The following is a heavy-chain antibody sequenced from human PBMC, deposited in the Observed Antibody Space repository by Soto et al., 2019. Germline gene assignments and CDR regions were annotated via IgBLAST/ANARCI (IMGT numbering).Heavy chain of an antibody. D-gene: IGHD2-15*01. V-gene: IGHV3-33*01. Sequence: QVQLVESGGGVVQPGRSLRLSCVASGFIFSSYGMHWVRQTPGKGLEWVAVIWYDGSNEHYADSVKGRFTISRDNSKNTLYLQINSLRAEDSAVYYCVRGPGLYCSGGSCYHIDNWGQGTLVTVSS. CDR3: VRGPGLYCSGGSCYHIDN. CDR1: GFIFSSYG. CDR2: IWYDGSNE. J-gene: IGHJ4*02.